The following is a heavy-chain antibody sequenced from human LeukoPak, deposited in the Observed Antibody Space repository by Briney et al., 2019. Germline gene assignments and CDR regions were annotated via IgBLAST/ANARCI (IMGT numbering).Heavy chain of an antibody. J-gene: IGHJ1*01. D-gene: IGHD2-2*01. Sequence: GGALRLSCAASGFTFSDFYMSCRRQTPGKGVEWGSYISSPGTAMDYADSVRGRFTISRDNTKDSLFLQMNNLGVEDTAVYYCAKGHTYAMTWGQGTLVTVSS. CDR3: AKGHTYAMT. CDR2: ISSPGTAM. V-gene: IGHV3-11*01. CDR1: GFTFSDFY.